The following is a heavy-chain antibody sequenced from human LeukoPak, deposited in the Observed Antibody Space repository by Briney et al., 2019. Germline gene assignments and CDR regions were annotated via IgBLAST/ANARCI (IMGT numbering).Heavy chain of an antibody. D-gene: IGHD3-22*01. Sequence: PGGSLILSSAVSWVTVSDYYMSWVRHAPGRGLEWGSAIYSVGKTYYADSVKGRFTISRDDSKNTLHLQMNSLTAEDTAVYYCARINYYDGSGLYRDYWGQGTLLTVSS. CDR2: IYSVGKT. CDR3: ARINYYDGSGLYRDY. CDR1: WVTVSDYY. J-gene: IGHJ4*02. V-gene: IGHV3-53*01.